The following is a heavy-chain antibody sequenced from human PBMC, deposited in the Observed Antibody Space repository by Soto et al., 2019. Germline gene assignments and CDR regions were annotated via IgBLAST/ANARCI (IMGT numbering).Heavy chain of an antibody. CDR3: AKDQDIVVVVAVFHY. Sequence: QVQLVESGGGVVQPGRSLRLSCAASGFTFSSYGMHWVRQAPGKGLEWVAVISYDGSNKYYVDSVKGRFTISRDNSKNTLYLQMNSLRAEDTAVYYCAKDQDIVVVVAVFHYWGQGTLVTVSS. D-gene: IGHD2-15*01. CDR2: ISYDGSNK. J-gene: IGHJ4*02. V-gene: IGHV3-30*18. CDR1: GFTFSSYG.